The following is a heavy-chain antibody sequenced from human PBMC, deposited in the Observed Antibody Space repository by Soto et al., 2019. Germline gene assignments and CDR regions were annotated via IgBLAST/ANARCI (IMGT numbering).Heavy chain of an antibody. CDR3: AKDDSHAFDI. V-gene: IGHV3-9*01. Sequence: GGSLRLSCAASGFTFDDYAMHWVRQAPGKGLEWVSGISWNSGSIGYADSVKGRFTISRDNAKNSLYLQMNSLRAEDTALYYCAKDDSHAFDIWGQGTMVTVSS. J-gene: IGHJ3*02. D-gene: IGHD2-15*01. CDR1: GFTFDDYA. CDR2: ISWNSGSI.